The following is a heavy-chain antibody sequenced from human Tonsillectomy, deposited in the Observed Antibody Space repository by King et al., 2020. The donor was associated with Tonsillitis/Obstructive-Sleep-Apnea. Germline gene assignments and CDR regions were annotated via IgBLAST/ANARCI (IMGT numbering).Heavy chain of an antibody. CDR1: GGSVSSGSYY. CDR2: IYYSGST. CDR3: ARVFPEPIH. Sequence: VQLQESGPGLVKPSETLSLTCTVSGGSVSSGSYYWSWIRPPPGKGLEWIGYIYYSGSTNYNPSLKSRVTISVDTSKNQFSLKLSSVTAADTAVYYCARVFPEPIHWGQGTLVTVSS. J-gene: IGHJ4*02. V-gene: IGHV4-61*01.